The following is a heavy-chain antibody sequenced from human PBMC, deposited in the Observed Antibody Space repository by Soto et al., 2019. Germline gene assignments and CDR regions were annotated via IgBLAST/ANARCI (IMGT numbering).Heavy chain of an antibody. CDR2: ISSSSSTI. Sequence: EVQLVESGGGVVQPGGSLRLSCAASGFTFSSYSMNWVRQAPGKGLEWVSYISSSSSTIYYADSVKGRFTISRDNAKNSLYLQMNSLRAEDPAVYYCARHLEGWGQGTLVTVSS. J-gene: IGHJ4*02. CDR1: GFTFSSYS. CDR3: ARHLEG. V-gene: IGHV3-48*01.